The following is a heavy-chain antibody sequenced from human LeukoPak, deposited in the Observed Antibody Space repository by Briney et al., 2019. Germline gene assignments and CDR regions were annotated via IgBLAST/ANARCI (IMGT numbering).Heavy chain of an antibody. CDR2: INPNSGGT. CDR3: ARDHGLTIPVYWFDP. J-gene: IGHJ5*02. CDR1: GYTFTGYY. D-gene: IGHD3-3*01. Sequence: ASVKVSCKASGYTFTGYYMHWVRQAPGQGLEWMGWINPNSGGTNYAQKFQGRVTMTRDTSTSTVYMELSSLRSEDTAVYYCARDHGLTIPVYWFDPWGQGTLVTVSS. V-gene: IGHV1-2*02.